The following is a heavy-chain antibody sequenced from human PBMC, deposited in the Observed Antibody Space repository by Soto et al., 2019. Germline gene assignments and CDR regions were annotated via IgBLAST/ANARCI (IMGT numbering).Heavy chain of an antibody. V-gene: IGHV1-18*01. J-gene: IGHJ4*02. Sequence: SVKVSGKASGYTFTSYGISWVRQAPGQGLEWMGWISAYNGNTNYAQKLQGRVTMTTDNAKNSLYLQMSSLRDEDTAVYYCARGSPFLPWGQGTLVTVSS. CDR3: ARGSPFLP. CDR1: GYTFTSYG. CDR2: ISAYNGNT.